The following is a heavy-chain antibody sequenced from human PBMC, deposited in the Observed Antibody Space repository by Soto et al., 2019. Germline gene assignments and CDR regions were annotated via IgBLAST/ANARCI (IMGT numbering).Heavy chain of an antibody. CDR2: ISYSGTT. J-gene: IGHJ5*02. CDR3: ARGRGYSYGLDP. V-gene: IGHV4-30-4*01. CDR1: GGSISSNY. Sequence: SETLSLTCPVSGGSISSNYWSWIRQPPGEGLEWIGFISYSGTTSYSPSLKSRVAISLGTSKNQFSLSLSSVTAADTAVYYCARGRGYSYGLDPWGQGTLVTVSS. D-gene: IGHD5-18*01.